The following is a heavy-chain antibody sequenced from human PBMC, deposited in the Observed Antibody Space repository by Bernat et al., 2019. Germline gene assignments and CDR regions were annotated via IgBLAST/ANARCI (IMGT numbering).Heavy chain of an antibody. J-gene: IGHJ4*02. CDR1: GFIFGDYG. Sequence: EVQLVESGGGLVQPGRSLRLSCTVSGFIFGDYGVSWLRQAPGKGLQWVGFIRSTVKDGTTEYATSVKGRFTISRDDSKSTAYLQMNSLTTEDTAVYYCTRADSDYDLGFFDYWGQGTLVTVSS. V-gene: IGHV3-49*03. D-gene: IGHD5-12*01. CDR3: TRADSDYDLGFFDY. CDR2: IRSTVKDGTT.